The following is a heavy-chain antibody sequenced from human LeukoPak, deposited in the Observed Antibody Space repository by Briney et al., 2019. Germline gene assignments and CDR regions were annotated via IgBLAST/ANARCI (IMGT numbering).Heavy chain of an antibody. CDR1: GFTFSSYS. V-gene: IGHV3-21*01. CDR3: ARHRGDTLAYCGGDCYSPFDY. J-gene: IGHJ4*02. D-gene: IGHD2-21*02. CDR2: ITSDSAYI. Sequence: GGSLRLSCAASGFTFSSYSMNWVRQAPGKGLEWVSSITSDSAYIYYADSVKGRFTISRDSAKNSLYLQMNSLRAEDTAVYYCARHRGDTLAYCGGDCYSPFDYWGQGTLVTVSS.